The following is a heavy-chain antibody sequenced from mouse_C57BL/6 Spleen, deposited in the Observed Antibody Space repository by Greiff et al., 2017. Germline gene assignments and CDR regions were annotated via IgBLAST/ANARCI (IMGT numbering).Heavy chain of an antibody. V-gene: IGHV5-17*01. Sequence: EVKLMESGGGLVKPGGSLKLSCAASGFTFSDYGMHWVRQAPEKGLEWVAYISSGSSTIYYADPVKGRFTISRDNAKNTLFLQMASLRSEDTAMDYCAIDGYYDWFAYWGQGTLVTVSA. CDR1: GFTFSDYG. CDR3: AIDGYYDWFAY. J-gene: IGHJ3*01. CDR2: ISSGSSTI. D-gene: IGHD2-3*01.